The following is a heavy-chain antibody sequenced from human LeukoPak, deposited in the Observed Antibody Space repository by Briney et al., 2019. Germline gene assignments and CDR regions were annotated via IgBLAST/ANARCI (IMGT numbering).Heavy chain of an antibody. CDR2: INHSGST. D-gene: IGHD5-18*01. J-gene: IGHJ4*02. V-gene: IGHV4-34*01. Sequence: SETLSLTCAVYGGSFSGYYWSWIRQPPGKGLEWIGEINHSGSTNYNPSLKSRVTISVDTSKNQFSLKLSSVTAADTAVYYCARGHVDTAMVKGGYFDYWGQGTLVTVSS. CDR1: GGSFSGYY. CDR3: ARGHVDTAMVKGGYFDY.